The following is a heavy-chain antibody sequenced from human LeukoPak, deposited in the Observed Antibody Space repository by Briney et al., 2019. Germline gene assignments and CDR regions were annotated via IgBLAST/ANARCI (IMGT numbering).Heavy chain of an antibody. J-gene: IGHJ6*02. Sequence: PSETLSLTCTVSGGSISSSGYYWGWIRQPPGKGLEWIGSVDYTGITSHSPSLESRVIISVDTSKNQFSLKLSSVTAADTALYYCAGSEAPITPPPYGVGVWGQGTKVTVS. V-gene: IGHV4-39*07. CDR3: AGSEAPITPPPYGVGV. CDR2: VDYTGIT. CDR1: GGSISSSGYY.